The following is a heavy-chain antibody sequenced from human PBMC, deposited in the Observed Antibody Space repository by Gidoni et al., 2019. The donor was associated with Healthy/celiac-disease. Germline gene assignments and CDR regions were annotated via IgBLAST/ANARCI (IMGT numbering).Heavy chain of an antibody. CDR1: GFTFSSYA. CDR3: AKTLEYYYDSSGAFDI. Sequence: EVQLLESGGGLVQPGGSLRLSCAASGFTFSSYAMRWVRQAPGKGLEWVSAISGSGGSTYYADSVKGRFTISRDNSKNTLYLQMNSLRAEDTAVYYCAKTLEYYYDSSGAFDIWGQGTMVTVSS. V-gene: IGHV3-23*01. CDR2: ISGSGGST. J-gene: IGHJ3*02. D-gene: IGHD3-22*01.